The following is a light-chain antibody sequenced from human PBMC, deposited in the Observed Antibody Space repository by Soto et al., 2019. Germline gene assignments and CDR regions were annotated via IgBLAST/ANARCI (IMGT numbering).Light chain of an antibody. J-gene: IGKJ1*01. CDR2: GAS. Sequence: EIVLTQSPGTLSLSPGERATLFCRASESVSTAFLAWYHQKPGQAPRLLIYGASYRAAGIPDRFSGSGSGTDFTLTISRLEPEDFGVYYCQRYGTAPRTFGQGTKVEIK. V-gene: IGKV3-20*01. CDR1: ESVSTAF. CDR3: QRYGTAPRT.